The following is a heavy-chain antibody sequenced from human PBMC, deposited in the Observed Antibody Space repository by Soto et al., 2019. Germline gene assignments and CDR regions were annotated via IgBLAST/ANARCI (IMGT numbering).Heavy chain of an antibody. V-gene: IGHV4-59*01. Sequence: SETLSLTCTVSGDSISSYYWSWIRQPPGKGLEWIGYISHSGSTNYKASLKSRVNISLDTSKNSLALRLDSVTAADTAVDYCARDGRGGSIDYYYGMDVWGQGTTATVSS. CDR2: ISHSGST. CDR3: ARDGRGGSIDYYYGMDV. J-gene: IGHJ6*02. D-gene: IGHD3-16*01. CDR1: GDSISSYY.